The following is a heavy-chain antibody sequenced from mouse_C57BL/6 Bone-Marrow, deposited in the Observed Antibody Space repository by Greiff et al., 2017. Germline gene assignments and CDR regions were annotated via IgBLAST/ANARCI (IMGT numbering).Heavy chain of an antibody. CDR2: INPSTGGT. Sequence: VQLKESGPELVKPGASVKISCKASGYSFTGYYMNWVKQSPEKSLEWIGEINPSTGGTTYNQKFKAKATLTVDKSSSTAYMRLKSLTSEDSAVYYCARDDGYGGQGTLVTVSA. CDR3: ARDDGY. J-gene: IGHJ3*02. V-gene: IGHV1-42*01. CDR1: GYSFTGYY.